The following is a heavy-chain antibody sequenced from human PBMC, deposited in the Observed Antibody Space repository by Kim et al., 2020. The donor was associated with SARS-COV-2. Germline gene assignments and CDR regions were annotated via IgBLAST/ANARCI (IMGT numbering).Heavy chain of an antibody. J-gene: IGHJ4*02. D-gene: IGHD2-2*01. Sequence: GSTSYAQKFQGRVTMTRDTSTSTVYMGLSSLRSEDTAVYYCAGNIGPALDYWGQGTLVTVSS. CDR3: AGNIGPALDY. V-gene: IGHV1-46*01. CDR2: GST.